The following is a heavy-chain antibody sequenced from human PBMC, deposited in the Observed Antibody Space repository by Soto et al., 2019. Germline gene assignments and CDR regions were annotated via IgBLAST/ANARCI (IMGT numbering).Heavy chain of an antibody. CDR2: ISYDGSTK. CDR3: ASVTTMVRGIIMAFDY. CDR1: GFTFNNYP. J-gene: IGHJ4*02. V-gene: IGHV3-30-3*01. D-gene: IGHD3-10*01. Sequence: QVQLVESGGGVVQPGRSLRLSCAASGFTFNNYPMHWVRQAPGKGLEWLAIISYDGSTKYYADSVKGRFTISRDNSKNTLYLQMSSLRSEDTAIYYCASVTTMVRGIIMAFDYWGQGTLVTVSS.